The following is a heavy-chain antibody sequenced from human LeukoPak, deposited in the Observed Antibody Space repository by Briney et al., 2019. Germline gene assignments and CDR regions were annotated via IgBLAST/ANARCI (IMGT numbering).Heavy chain of an antibody. CDR3: AKDSAFYYIDV. Sequence: SGGSLRLSCAASGFTFNNYGMHWVRQAPGEGLEWVAFIRYNGNNQYYADSVKGRFTISRDNSKNTLYLQMNSLKGDDTAVYYCAKDSAFYYIDVWGKGTTVIISS. CDR1: GFTFNNYG. D-gene: IGHD3-10*01. J-gene: IGHJ6*03. CDR2: IRYNGNNQ. V-gene: IGHV3-30*02.